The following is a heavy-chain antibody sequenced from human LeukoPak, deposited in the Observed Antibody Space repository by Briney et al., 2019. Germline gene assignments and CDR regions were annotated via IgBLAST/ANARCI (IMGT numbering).Heavy chain of an antibody. J-gene: IGHJ4*02. CDR2: IFPADSDT. CDR3: ARPSGYCSGGSCYPGY. CDR1: GYSFSSYW. Sequence: GESLKIACKGSGYSFSSYWIGWVRQMPGKGLEWMGIIFPADSDTRYSPSFQGQVTISADKSFSTAYLEWSSLKASDTAMYYCARPSGYCSGGSCYPGYWGQGTLVTVSS. D-gene: IGHD2-15*01. V-gene: IGHV5-51*01.